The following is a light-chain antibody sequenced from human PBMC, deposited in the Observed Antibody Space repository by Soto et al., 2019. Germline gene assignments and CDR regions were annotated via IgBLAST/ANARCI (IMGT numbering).Light chain of an antibody. CDR1: SSDVGGYNY. V-gene: IGLV2-14*01. Sequence: QSALTQPASVSGSPGQSITISYTGTSSDVGGYNYVSWYQQHPGKAPKLMIYAVTDRPSGVSSRFSGSKFGNTASLTISGLQAEDEADYYCSSYTSSSTLFGTGTKVTVL. J-gene: IGLJ1*01. CDR3: SSYTSSSTL. CDR2: AVT.